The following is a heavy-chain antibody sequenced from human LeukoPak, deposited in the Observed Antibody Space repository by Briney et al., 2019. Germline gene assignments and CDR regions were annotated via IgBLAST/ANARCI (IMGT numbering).Heavy chain of an antibody. D-gene: IGHD3-22*01. CDR3: LRGAHYDTCGYYY. CDR1: GFTFSSYS. Sequence: GGSPRLSCAASGFTFSSYSMNWVGPAPPQGMVWVSRIKNDGSPNYADSVKGRFTNSRDNAKNTLYLQMNSLRHEDTAVYYCLRGAHYDTCGYYYWGQGARVIVSS. J-gene: IGHJ4*02. CDR2: IKNDGSP. V-gene: IGHV3-74*01.